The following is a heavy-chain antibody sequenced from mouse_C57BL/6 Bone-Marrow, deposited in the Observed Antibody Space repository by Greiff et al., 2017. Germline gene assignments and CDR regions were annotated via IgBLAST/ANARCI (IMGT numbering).Heavy chain of an antibody. Sequence: EVQLVESGPGLVKPSQSLSLTCSVTGYSITSGYYWNWLRQFPGNKLEWMGYISYDGSNNYNPSLKNRISITRDTSKNQFFLKLNSVTTEDTATYYCARALPITTVEYYFDYWGQGTTLTVSS. J-gene: IGHJ2*01. CDR2: ISYDGSN. V-gene: IGHV3-6*01. CDR3: ARALPITTVEYYFDY. CDR1: GYSITSGYY. D-gene: IGHD1-1*01.